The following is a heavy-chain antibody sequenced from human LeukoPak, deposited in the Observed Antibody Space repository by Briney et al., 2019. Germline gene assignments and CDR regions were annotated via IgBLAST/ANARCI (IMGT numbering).Heavy chain of an antibody. Sequence: PGGSLRLSCAASGFTFSSYGLHWVRQAPGKGLEWVAVISYDGSNKYYADSVKGRFTISRDNSKNTLYLQMNSLRAEGTAVYYCAKDLSARFGELLFFRDVWGKGTTVTVSS. CDR2: ISYDGSNK. D-gene: IGHD3-10*01. CDR1: GFTFSSYG. J-gene: IGHJ6*04. V-gene: IGHV3-30*18. CDR3: AKDLSARFGELLFFRDV.